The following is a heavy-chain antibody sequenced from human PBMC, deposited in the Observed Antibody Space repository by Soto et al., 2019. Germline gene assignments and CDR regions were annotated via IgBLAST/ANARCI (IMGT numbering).Heavy chain of an antibody. CDR2: IYHSGST. V-gene: IGHV4-4*02. Sequence: SETLSLTCAVSGDSISSSKWWSWVRQPPGKGLEWIGEIYHSGSTNYNPSLKSRVTISVDKSKNQFSLKLSSVTAADTAVYYYAMSLWFGNTPNWFDPWGQGTLVTVSS. CDR1: GDSISSSKW. CDR3: AMSLWFGNTPNWFDP. D-gene: IGHD3-10*01. J-gene: IGHJ5*02.